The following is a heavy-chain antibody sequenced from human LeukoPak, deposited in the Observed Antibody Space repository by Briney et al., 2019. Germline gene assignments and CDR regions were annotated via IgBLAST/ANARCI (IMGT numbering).Heavy chain of an antibody. Sequence: ASVKVSCKASGYTFTGYYMHWVRQAPGRGLEWMGWINPNSGGTNYAQKFQGRVTMTRDTSISTAYMELSRLRSDDMAVYYCARDTISWFDPWGQGTLVTVSS. CDR2: INPNSGGT. CDR1: GYTFTGYY. J-gene: IGHJ5*02. CDR3: ARDTISWFDP. V-gene: IGHV1-2*02. D-gene: IGHD3-3*01.